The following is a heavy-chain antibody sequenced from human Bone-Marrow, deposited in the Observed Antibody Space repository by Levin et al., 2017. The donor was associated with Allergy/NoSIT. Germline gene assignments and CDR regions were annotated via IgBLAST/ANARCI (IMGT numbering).Heavy chain of an antibody. Sequence: ASETLSLTCSVSGGSISNYYWSWIRQPPGKGLEWIGYIYYTGSTNYNPSLKSRVTISVDTSKNQFSLKMRSMTAADTAMYFCARDRVAIVSTTHYFYGMDVWGRGTTVTVSS. CDR3: ARDRVAIVSTTHYFYGMDV. V-gene: IGHV4-59*08. J-gene: IGHJ6*02. CDR1: GGSISNYY. CDR2: IYYTGST. D-gene: IGHD5-12*01.